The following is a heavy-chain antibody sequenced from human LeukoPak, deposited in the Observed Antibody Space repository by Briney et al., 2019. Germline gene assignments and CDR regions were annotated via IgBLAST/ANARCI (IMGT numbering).Heavy chain of an antibody. CDR1: GGTFSSYA. CDR3: ARDRESSSYSNWFDP. CDR2: IIPIFGTA. Sequence: GASVKVSCKASGGTFSSYAISWVRRAPGQGLEWMGGIIPIFGTANYAQKFQGRVTITADKSTSTAYMEPSSLRSEDTAVYYCARDRESSSYSNWFDPWGQGTLVTVSS. D-gene: IGHD6-13*01. V-gene: IGHV1-69*06. J-gene: IGHJ5*02.